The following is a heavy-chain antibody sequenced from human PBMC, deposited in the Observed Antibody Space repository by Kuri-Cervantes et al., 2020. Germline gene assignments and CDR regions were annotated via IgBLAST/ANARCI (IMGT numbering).Heavy chain of an antibody. J-gene: IGHJ4*02. D-gene: IGHD6-13*01. CDR3: ARARVAAAGRWYYFDY. V-gene: IGHV3-23*01. CDR2: VAGGDGPTYTT. CDR1: GFTFSGYA. Sequence: GGSLRLSCAASGFTFSGYAMSWVRQAPGKGLEWVSSVAGGDGPTYTTFYTDSVKGRFTISRDNAKNSLYLQMNSLRAEDTAVYYCARARVAAAGRWYYFDYWGQGTLVTVSS.